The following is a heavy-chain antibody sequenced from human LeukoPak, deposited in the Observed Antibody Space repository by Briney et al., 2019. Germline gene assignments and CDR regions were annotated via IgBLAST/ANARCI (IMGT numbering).Heavy chain of an antibody. Sequence: GESLKISCKGSGYSFTSYWIGWVRQMPGKGLEWMGIIYPHDSEIAYSPSFQGQVTISADKSISTAYLQWRSLKVSDTAIYYCATSRRSGWYFDYWGQGTVVNVPP. J-gene: IGHJ4*02. D-gene: IGHD6-19*01. CDR3: ATSRRSGWYFDY. V-gene: IGHV5-51*01. CDR1: GYSFTSYW. CDR2: IYPHDSEI.